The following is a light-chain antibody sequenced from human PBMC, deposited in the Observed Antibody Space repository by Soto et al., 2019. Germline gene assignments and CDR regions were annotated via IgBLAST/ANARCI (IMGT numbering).Light chain of an antibody. Sequence: SVLNQPASVSGSPGQSITISCPGTSSDVGSYNYVSWYQQHPGKAPKLMIYEVSDRPSGISSRFSGSKSGNTASLTISGLQTEDEADYYCSSYTSSSTLFGTGTKVNVL. V-gene: IGLV2-14*01. J-gene: IGLJ1*01. CDR3: SSYTSSSTL. CDR1: SSDVGSYNY. CDR2: EVS.